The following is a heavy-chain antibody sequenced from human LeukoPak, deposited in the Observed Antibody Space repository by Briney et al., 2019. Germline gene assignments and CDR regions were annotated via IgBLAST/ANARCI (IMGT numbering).Heavy chain of an antibody. CDR2: INAGNGNT. CDR1: GYTFTSYA. Sequence: ASVKVSCKASGYTFTSYAMHWVRQAPGQRLEWMGWINAGNGNTRYSQKFQGRVTITRDTSASTAYMELSSLRSEDTAVYYCARDPWEDTAMGPASFFDYWGQGTLVTVSS. CDR3: ARDPWEDTAMGPASFFDY. J-gene: IGHJ4*02. V-gene: IGHV1-3*01. D-gene: IGHD5-18*01.